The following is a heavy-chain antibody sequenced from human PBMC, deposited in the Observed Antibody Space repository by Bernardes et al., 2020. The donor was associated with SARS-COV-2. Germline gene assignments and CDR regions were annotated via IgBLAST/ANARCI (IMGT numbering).Heavy chain of an antibody. CDR2: INPNSGGT. J-gene: IGHJ4*02. V-gene: IGHV1-2*04. Sequence: ASVKVSCKASGYTFTGYYMHWVRQAPGQGLEWMGWINPNSGGTNYAQKFQGWVTMTRDTSISTAYMELSRLRSDDTAVYYCATQGDGYNYGALDYWGQGTLVTVSS. CDR1: GYTFTGYY. CDR3: ATQGDGYNYGALDY. D-gene: IGHD5-12*01.